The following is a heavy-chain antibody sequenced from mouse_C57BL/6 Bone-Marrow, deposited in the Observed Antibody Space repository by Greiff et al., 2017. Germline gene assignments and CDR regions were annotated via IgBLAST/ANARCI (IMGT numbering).Heavy chain of an antibody. J-gene: IGHJ4*01. Sequence: QVQLQQPGAELVKPGASVKLSCKASGYTFTSYWMHWVKQRPGQGLERIGMIHPNSGSTNYNEKFKSKATLTVDKSSSTAYMQLSSLTSEDSAVYYCARRAIVTTRYYAMDYWGQGTSVTVSS. V-gene: IGHV1-64*01. CDR1: GYTFTSYW. CDR3: ARRAIVTTRYYAMDY. D-gene: IGHD2-5*01. CDR2: IHPNSGST.